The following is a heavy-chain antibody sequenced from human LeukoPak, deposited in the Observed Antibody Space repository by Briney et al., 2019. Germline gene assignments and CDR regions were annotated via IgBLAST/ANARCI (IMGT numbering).Heavy chain of an antibody. CDR3: ARAETPYYDFWSGYLNWFDP. Sequence: SETLSLTCTVSGGSISSYYWSWIRQPPGKRLEWIGYIYYSGSTNYNPSLKSRVTISVDTSKNQFSLKLSSVTAADTAVYYCARAETPYYDFWSGYLNWFDPWGQGTLVTVSS. CDR1: GGSISSYY. D-gene: IGHD3-3*01. J-gene: IGHJ5*02. V-gene: IGHV4-59*01. CDR2: IYYSGST.